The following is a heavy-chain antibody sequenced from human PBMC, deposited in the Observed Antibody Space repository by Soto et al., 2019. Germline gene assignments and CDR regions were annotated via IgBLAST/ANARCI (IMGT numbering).Heavy chain of an antibody. Sequence: GGSLRLSCATSGFTFSSYAMHWVRQAPGKGLEWVAVISYDGSNKYYADSVKGRFTISRDNSKNTLYLQMNSLRAEDTAVYYCASPYHGAYYFDYWGQGTLVTVSS. V-gene: IGHV3-30-3*01. CDR2: ISYDGSNK. CDR3: ASPYHGAYYFDY. CDR1: GFTFSSYA. J-gene: IGHJ4*02.